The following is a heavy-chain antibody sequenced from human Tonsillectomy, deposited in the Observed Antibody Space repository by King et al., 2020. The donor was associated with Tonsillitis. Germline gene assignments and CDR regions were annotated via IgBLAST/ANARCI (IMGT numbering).Heavy chain of an antibody. CDR1: GFTLSSYS. CDR3: ARGPFRDGYNLAY. D-gene: IGHD5-24*01. J-gene: IGHJ4*02. V-gene: IGHV3-30-3*01. Sequence: VQLVESGGGVVQPGRSLRLSCAASGFTLSSYSLHWVRQAPGKGREWVTIISYDGSNKYYADSVKGRFSISRDNSKNTVYLQMNSLREEDTAVYYCARGPFRDGYNLAYWGQGTLVTVSS. CDR2: ISYDGSNK.